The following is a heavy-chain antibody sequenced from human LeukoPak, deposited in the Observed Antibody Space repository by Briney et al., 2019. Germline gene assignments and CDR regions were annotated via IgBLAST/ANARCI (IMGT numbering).Heavy chain of an antibody. D-gene: IGHD3-10*01. J-gene: IGHJ4*02. V-gene: IGHV4-34*01. CDR1: GGSFSGYY. CDR3: ATQMLLCHYY. Sequence: KPSETLSLTCAVYGGSFSGYYWSWIRQPPGKGLEWIGEINHSGSTNYNPSLKSRVTISVDTSKNQFSLRLSSVTAADTAVYYCATQMLLCHYYWGQGTLVTVSS. CDR2: INHSGST.